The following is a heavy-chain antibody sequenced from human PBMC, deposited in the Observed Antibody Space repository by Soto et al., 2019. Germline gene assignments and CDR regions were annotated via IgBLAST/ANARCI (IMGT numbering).Heavy chain of an antibody. Sequence: GGSLRLSCAASGFTFSSYAMHWVRQAPGKGLEWVAVISYDGSNKYYADSVKGRFTISRDNSKNTLYLQMNSLRAEDTAVYYCARDGPGLGEYYGMDVWGQGTTVTVSS. CDR3: ARDGPGLGEYYGMDV. CDR2: ISYDGSNK. CDR1: GFTFSSYA. D-gene: IGHD3-10*01. J-gene: IGHJ6*02. V-gene: IGHV3-30-3*01.